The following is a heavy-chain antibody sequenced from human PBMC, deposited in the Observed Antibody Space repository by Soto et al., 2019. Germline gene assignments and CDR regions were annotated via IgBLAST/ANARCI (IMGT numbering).Heavy chain of an antibody. J-gene: IGHJ5*02. CDR3: VKVSTFYDILTGYYSTNFFDP. CDR1: GFTFSEYS. D-gene: IGHD3-9*01. CDR2: ISSDGDIT. V-gene: IGHV3-64D*06. Sequence: LSLSCSASGFTFSEYSMHWVRQAPGKGLQYVSTISSDGDITYYADSVKGRFTISRDNSKNTLYLQMNSLRPEDTAVYYCVKVSTFYDILTGYYSTNFFDPWGQGTLVTVSS.